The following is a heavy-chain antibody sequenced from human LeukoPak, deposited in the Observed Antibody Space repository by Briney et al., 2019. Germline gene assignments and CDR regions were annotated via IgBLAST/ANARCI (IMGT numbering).Heavy chain of an antibody. CDR1: GFTFRNYW. V-gene: IGHV3-74*03. CDR3: ARDLVYGSGSCGH. D-gene: IGHD3-10*01. J-gene: IGHJ4*02. Sequence: GGSLRLSCAASGFTFRNYWMSWVRQAPGKGLVWVSRINGEGGTTYADSVKGRFTISRDNAKNTVHLQMNSLRAEDTAVYYCARDLVYGSGSCGHWGQGTLVTVSS. CDR2: INGEGGT.